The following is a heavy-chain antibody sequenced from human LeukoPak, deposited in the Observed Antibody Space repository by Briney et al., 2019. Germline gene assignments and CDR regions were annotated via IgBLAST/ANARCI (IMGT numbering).Heavy chain of an antibody. J-gene: IGHJ4*02. CDR3: ARERDGSGTQRGLDY. Sequence: PSETLSLTCTVSGGSISSYYWSWIRQPPGKGLEWIGYIYYSGSTDYNPSLKSRVTISVDTSRNQFSLRLSSVTAADTAVYYCARERDGSGTQRGLDYWGQGTLVIVSS. D-gene: IGHD3-10*01. CDR2: IYYSGST. V-gene: IGHV4-59*01. CDR1: GGSISSYY.